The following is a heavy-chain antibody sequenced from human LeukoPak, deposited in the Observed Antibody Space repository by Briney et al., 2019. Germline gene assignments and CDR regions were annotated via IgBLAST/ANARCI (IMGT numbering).Heavy chain of an antibody. CDR3: ARAPARGGDFDY. Sequence: SETLSLTCAVYGGSFSGYYWSWIRQPPGKWLEWIGEINHSGSTNYNPSLKSRVTISVDTSKNQFSLKLSSVTAADTAVYYCARAPARGGDFDYWGQGTLVTVSS. D-gene: IGHD2-21*01. CDR1: GGSFSGYY. V-gene: IGHV4-34*01. J-gene: IGHJ4*02. CDR2: INHSGST.